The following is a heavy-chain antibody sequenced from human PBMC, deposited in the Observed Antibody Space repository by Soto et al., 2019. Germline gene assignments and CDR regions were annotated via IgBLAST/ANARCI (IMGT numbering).Heavy chain of an antibody. V-gene: IGHV3-74*01. Sequence: GGSLRLSCAASGFTFSSFWMHWVRQGSGKGLVWVSRIDSDGSSTSYADSVKGRCTISRDNAKNTLYLQMNSLRAEDTAVYYCARGLLGSKTMDVWGQGTTVTVSS. J-gene: IGHJ6*02. CDR3: ARGLLGSKTMDV. CDR1: GFTFSSFW. D-gene: IGHD2-21*01. CDR2: IDSDGSST.